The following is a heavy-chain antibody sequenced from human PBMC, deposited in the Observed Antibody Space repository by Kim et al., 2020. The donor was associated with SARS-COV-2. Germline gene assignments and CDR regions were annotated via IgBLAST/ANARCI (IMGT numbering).Heavy chain of an antibody. CDR1: GFTFSSYT. CDR2: ISSNSYYI. V-gene: IGHV3-21*01. Sequence: GGSLRLSCAASGFTFSSYTMNWVRQAPGKGLEWVSSISSNSYYIYYADSLKGRFTISRDSAKNSLYLHMNSLRAEDTAVYYCARHSGPQEGYFDYWGQGTLVTVSS. D-gene: IGHD6-19*01. J-gene: IGHJ4*02. CDR3: ARHSGPQEGYFDY.